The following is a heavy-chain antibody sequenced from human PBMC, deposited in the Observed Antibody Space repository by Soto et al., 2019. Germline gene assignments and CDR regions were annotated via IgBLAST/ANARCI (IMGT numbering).Heavy chain of an antibody. D-gene: IGHD3-22*01. V-gene: IGHV3-64D*06. Sequence: GLPLILSCAASGFTFSSYCMHWVRQAPGKGLANDSSIRTNGGSTDYADYEKGRFTISRDNSKTTVYHQMSSLRVEDTAEYYSVKGEYYYDSSGYYPFDYWGQGTLVTVSS. CDR1: GFTFSSYC. CDR3: VKGEYYYDSSGYYPFDY. J-gene: IGHJ4*02. CDR2: IRTNGGST.